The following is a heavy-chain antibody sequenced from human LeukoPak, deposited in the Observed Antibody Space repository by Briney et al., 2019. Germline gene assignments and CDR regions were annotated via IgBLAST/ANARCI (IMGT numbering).Heavy chain of an antibody. CDR1: GFTSRSYW. D-gene: IGHD3-3*01. J-gene: IGHJ4*02. CDR2: INSDGRST. CDR3: ARDYDFDDY. V-gene: IGHV3-74*01. Sequence: PGGSLRLSCAASGFTSRSYWMHWVRQAPGKGLVWVSHINSDGRSTSYADSVKGRFTISRDNAKNTLYLQMNSLRAEDTAVYYCARDYDFDDYWGQGTLVTVSS.